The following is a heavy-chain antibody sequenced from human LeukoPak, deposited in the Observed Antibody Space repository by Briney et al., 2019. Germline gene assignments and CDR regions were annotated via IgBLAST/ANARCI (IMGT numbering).Heavy chain of an antibody. Sequence: PSETLSLTCTFSGGSINNNNYYWGWIRQPPGKGLEWIGSVYYSGTTYYTPSLKSRLTISVDSSKNQFSLKLSSVTAADTAVYFCARIRGVILGPIDYWGQGTLITVSS. D-gene: IGHD3-10*01. CDR2: VYYSGTT. J-gene: IGHJ4*02. V-gene: IGHV4-39*01. CDR1: GGSINNNNYY. CDR3: ARIRGVILGPIDY.